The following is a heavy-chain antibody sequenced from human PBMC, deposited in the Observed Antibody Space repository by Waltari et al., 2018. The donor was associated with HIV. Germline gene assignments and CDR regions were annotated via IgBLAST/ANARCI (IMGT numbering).Heavy chain of an antibody. CDR1: GFAFRHYS. CDR3: VRDDPGYGPIDH. D-gene: IGHD5-18*01. J-gene: IGHJ5*02. V-gene: IGHV3-7*03. Sequence: LVESGGGVVKTGESLRLMCEASGFAFRHYSFNWVRQSPLRGLEGVAAIRRATNEKVYLDAVRGRFVISRDDSESSVHLQMDSVKKEDTGTYFCVRDDPGYGPIDHWGRGTQVTV. CDR2: IRRATNEK.